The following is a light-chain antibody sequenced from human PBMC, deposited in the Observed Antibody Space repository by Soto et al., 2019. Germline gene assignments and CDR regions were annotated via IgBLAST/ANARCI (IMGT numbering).Light chain of an antibody. J-gene: IGLJ1*01. V-gene: IGLV1-40*01. Sequence: QAVVTQPPSLSGAPGQRVTISCSGSSSNIGAGYDVHWYQQFPGTAPKLLIYDNVNRPSGVPDRFSGSQSGTSASLAITGLQADDEAIYYCQSYDLSLSGSRVFGTGTKLTVL. CDR1: SSNIGAGYD. CDR2: DNV. CDR3: QSYDLSLSGSRV.